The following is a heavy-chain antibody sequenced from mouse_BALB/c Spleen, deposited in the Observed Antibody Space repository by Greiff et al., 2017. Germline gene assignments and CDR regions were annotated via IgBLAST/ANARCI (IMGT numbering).Heavy chain of an antibody. CDR3: AREDGYWYFDV. CDR2: INSNGGST. V-gene: IGHV5-6-3*01. J-gene: IGHJ1*01. CDR1: GFTFSSYG. D-gene: IGHD2-3*01. Sequence: EVQLVESGGGLVQPGGSLKLSCAASGFTFSSYGMSWVRQTPDKRLELVATINSNGGSTYYPDSVKGRFTISRDNAKNTLYLQMSSLKSEDTAMYYCAREDGYWYFDVWGAGTTVTVSS.